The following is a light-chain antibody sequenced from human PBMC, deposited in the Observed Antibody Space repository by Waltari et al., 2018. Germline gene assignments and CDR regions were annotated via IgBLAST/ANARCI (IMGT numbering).Light chain of an antibody. Sequence: NFMLTQPHSVSESPGKTVTISCTRSSGSIASNYVQWFQQRPGSAPTTVNYEDYQRPAAVPNRFSCSIDRSSNSASLPISGLKTEDETDYYCQSYDVIHWMFGAGTTLTVL. CDR1: SGSIASNY. CDR2: EDY. V-gene: IGLV6-57*03. J-gene: IGLJ3*02. CDR3: QSYDVIHWM.